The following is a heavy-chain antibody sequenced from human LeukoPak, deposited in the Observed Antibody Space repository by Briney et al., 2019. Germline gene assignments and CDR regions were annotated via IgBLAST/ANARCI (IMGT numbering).Heavy chain of an antibody. Sequence: SETLSLTCTVSGGSINNYYWSWIRQPPGKGLEWIGYIYYSGSTSYNPSLKSRVTISVDTSKNQISLKARSVTAADTAVYYCARTTEDCSSTSCYQYWFDPWGQGTLVTVSS. J-gene: IGHJ5*02. D-gene: IGHD2-2*01. CDR2: IYYSGST. V-gene: IGHV4-59*01. CDR1: GGSINNYY. CDR3: ARTTEDCSSTSCYQYWFDP.